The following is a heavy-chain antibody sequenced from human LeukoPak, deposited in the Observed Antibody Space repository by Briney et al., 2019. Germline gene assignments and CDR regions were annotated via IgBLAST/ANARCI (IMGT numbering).Heavy chain of an antibody. CDR1: GGSTSSYY. D-gene: IGHD6-6*01. V-gene: IGHV4-4*07. J-gene: IGHJ3*02. CDR2: IYTSGST. CDR3: ARDTTINIAARPLDAFDI. Sequence: SETLSLTCTVSGGSTSSYYWSWIRQPAGKGLEWIGRIYTSGSTNYNPSLKSRVTMSVDTSKNQFSLKLSSVTAADTAVYYCARDTTINIAARPLDAFDIWGQGTMVTVSS.